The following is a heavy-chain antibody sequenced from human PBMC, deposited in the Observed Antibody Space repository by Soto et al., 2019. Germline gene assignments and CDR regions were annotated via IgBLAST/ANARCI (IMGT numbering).Heavy chain of an antibody. CDR1: TFTFSTYA. CDR3: ARDPNGDYIGAFDI. Sequence: EVQVLESGGGLVVPGGSLRLSCTTSTFTFSTYAMTWVRQAPGKGLQWVSSIWGSSRSTNYADSVKGRFTISRDNSKNTLYLQLNSLRAEDTAAYYCARDPNGDYIGAFDIWGQGIMVTVSS. CDR2: IWGSSRST. V-gene: IGHV3-23*01. D-gene: IGHD4-17*01. J-gene: IGHJ3*02.